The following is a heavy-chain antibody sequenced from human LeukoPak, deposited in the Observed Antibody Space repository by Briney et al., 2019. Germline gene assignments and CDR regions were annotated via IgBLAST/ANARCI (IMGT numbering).Heavy chain of an antibody. CDR2: INTNNGGT. CDR1: GYTFTVYY. CDR3: ARGGQILEVITATFDY. D-gene: IGHD2-15*01. V-gene: IGHV1-2*02. J-gene: IGHJ4*02. Sequence: ASVKVSCKASGYTFTVYYLHWVRQAPGQGPEWMGWINTNNGGTNYAQRFQGRVTMTRDTSISTAYMELSSQRSDDTAVYYCARGGQILEVITATFDYWGQGTLVTVSS.